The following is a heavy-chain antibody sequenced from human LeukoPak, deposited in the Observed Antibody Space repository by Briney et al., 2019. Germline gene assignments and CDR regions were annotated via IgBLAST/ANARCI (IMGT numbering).Heavy chain of an antibody. D-gene: IGHD3-10*01. Sequence: YPSETLSLTCTVSGYSISSGYYWGWIRQPPGKGLEWIGSIYHSGSTYYNPSLKSRSTISVDMSRNQFSLKLSSVTAADTAVYYCARTYSGTSGVFEFWGQGTLVTVSS. CDR1: GYSISSGYY. V-gene: IGHV4-38-2*02. J-gene: IGHJ4*02. CDR3: ARTYSGTSGVFEF. CDR2: IYHSGST.